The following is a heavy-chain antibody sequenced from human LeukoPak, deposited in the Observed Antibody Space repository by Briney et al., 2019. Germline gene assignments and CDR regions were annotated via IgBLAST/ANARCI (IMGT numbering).Heavy chain of an antibody. D-gene: IGHD3-10*01. Sequence: QAGGSLRLSCAASGLTISSYSMNWVRQAPGKVLQWVSYISSSSSTIYYADSVKGRFTISRDNAKNSLYLQMNSLRAEDTAVYYCARALWFGETFPAYWGQGTLVTVSS. CDR3: ARALWFGETFPAY. CDR2: ISSSSSTI. CDR1: GLTISSYS. V-gene: IGHV3-48*01. J-gene: IGHJ4*02.